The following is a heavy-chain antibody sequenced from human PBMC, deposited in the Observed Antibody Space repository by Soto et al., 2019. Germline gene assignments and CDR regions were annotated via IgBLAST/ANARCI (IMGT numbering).Heavy chain of an antibody. Sequence: PSETLSLTCTVSGGSISNNYWSWIRQPPGKGLECIGYVHYSGSSNYTPSLKSRVTMSVDTSKKQFSLKLTSVTAADTAVYYCARSYPNTIFGVVTPYGRDVWGQGTTVTVS. D-gene: IGHD3-3*01. J-gene: IGHJ6*02. CDR3: ARSYPNTIFGVVTPYGRDV. CDR2: VHYSGSS. CDR1: GGSISNNY. V-gene: IGHV4-59*01.